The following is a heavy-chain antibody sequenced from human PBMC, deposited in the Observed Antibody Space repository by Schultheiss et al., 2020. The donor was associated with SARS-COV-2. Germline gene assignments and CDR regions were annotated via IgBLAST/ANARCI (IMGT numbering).Heavy chain of an antibody. D-gene: IGHD3-22*01. CDR3: AREYYDSSGRSKGYYYYGMDV. CDR1: GGTFSSYA. CDR2: IIPIFGTA. J-gene: IGHJ6*02. V-gene: IGHV1-69*06. Sequence: SVQVSCKASGGTFSSYAISWVRQAPGQGLEWMGGIIPIFGTANYAQKFQGRVTITADKSTSTAYMELSSLRSEDTAVYYCAREYYDSSGRSKGYYYYGMDVWGQGTTVTVSS.